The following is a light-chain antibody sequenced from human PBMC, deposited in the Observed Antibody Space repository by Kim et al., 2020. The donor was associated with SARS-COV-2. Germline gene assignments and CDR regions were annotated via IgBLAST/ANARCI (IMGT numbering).Light chain of an antibody. V-gene: IGLV3-21*04. J-gene: IGLJ2*01. Sequence: SYELTQAPSLSVAPGKTATITCGGNNIGTKSVYWYQQRPGQAPVLVIYYDSDRPSGIPERFSGSNSGDTATLTIGRVEAGEEADYYCHVWDSDSDHVVFGGGTQLTV. CDR1: NIGTKS. CDR2: YDS. CDR3: HVWDSDSDHVV.